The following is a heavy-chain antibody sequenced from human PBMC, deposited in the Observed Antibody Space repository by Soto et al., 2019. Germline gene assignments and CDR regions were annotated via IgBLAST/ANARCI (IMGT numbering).Heavy chain of an antibody. CDR3: ARVLPRFYFYMDV. J-gene: IGHJ6*03. CDR1: GGSISSDGYY. Sequence: SETLSLTCSVSGGSISSDGYYWGWIRQHPGKGLEWIGHIYKSGSSYYNPSLQSRVTISVDRSKNQFSLKLSSVTAADTAVYYCARVLPRFYFYMDVWGKGTPVTVSS. CDR2: IYKSGSS. V-gene: IGHV4-31*03.